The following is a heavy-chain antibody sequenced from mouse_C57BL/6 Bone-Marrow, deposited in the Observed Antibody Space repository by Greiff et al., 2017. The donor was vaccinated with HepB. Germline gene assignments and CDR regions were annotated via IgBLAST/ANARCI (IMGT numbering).Heavy chain of an antibody. CDR1: GFTFSSYA. D-gene: IGHD1-1*01. CDR3: AGYYGLGV. V-gene: IGHV5-4*01. J-gene: IGHJ1*03. CDR2: ISDGGSYT. Sequence: DVHLVESGGGLVKPGGSLKLSCAASGFTFSSYAMSWVRQTPEKRLEWVATISDGGSYTYYPDNVKGRFTISRDNAKNNLYLQMSHLKSEDTAMYYCAGYYGLGVWGTGTTVTVSS.